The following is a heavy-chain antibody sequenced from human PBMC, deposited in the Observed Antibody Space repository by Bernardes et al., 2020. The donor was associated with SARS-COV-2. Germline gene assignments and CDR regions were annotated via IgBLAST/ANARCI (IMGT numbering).Heavy chain of an antibody. CDR2: ISSSSSYI. D-gene: IGHD6-13*01. J-gene: IGHJ4*02. Sequence: GGSLRLSCAASGFTFSSYSMNWVRQAPGKGLEWVSSISSSSSYIYYADSVKGRFTISRDNAKNSLYLQMNSLRAEDTAVYYCARDLLIAAADDFDYWGQGTLVTVSS. CDR3: ARDLLIAAADDFDY. CDR1: GFTFSSYS. V-gene: IGHV3-21*01.